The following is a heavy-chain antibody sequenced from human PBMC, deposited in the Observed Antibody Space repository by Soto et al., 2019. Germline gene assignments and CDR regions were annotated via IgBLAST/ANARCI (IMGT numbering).Heavy chain of an antibody. Sequence: SETLSLTCTVSGGSISSSSYYWGWIRQPLGKGLEWIGSIYYSGSTYYNPSLKSRVTISVDTSKNQFSLKLSSVTAADTAVYYCARIHDYGDYGRNYFDYWGQGTLVTVSS. CDR1: GGSISSSSYY. D-gene: IGHD4-17*01. J-gene: IGHJ4*02. V-gene: IGHV4-39*01. CDR3: ARIHDYGDYGRNYFDY. CDR2: IYYSGST.